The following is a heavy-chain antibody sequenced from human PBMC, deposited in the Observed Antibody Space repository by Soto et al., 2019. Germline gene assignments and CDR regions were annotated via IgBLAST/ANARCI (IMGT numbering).Heavy chain of an antibody. Sequence: PGGSLRLSCAASGFTFSSYAMSWVRQAPGKGLEWVSAISGSGGSTYYADSVKGRFTISRDNSKNTLYLQMNSLRAEDTAVYYCAKDRSPNSSSWYGPEYFQHWGQGTLVTVSS. CDR2: ISGSGGST. V-gene: IGHV3-23*01. CDR1: GFTFSSYA. D-gene: IGHD6-13*01. J-gene: IGHJ1*01. CDR3: AKDRSPNSSSWYGPEYFQH.